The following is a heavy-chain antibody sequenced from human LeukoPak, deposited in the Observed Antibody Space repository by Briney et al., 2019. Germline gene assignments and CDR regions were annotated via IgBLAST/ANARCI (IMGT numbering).Heavy chain of an antibody. Sequence: GGSLRLSCAASGFTFTNYAMSWVRQAAGKGLEWVSAISGSGGTTYYADSVKGRFTISRDNSKNTLYLQTNSLRAEDTAIYYSAKRPGYSSSWYYFDYWGQGTLVTVSS. CDR3: AKRPGYSSSWYYFDY. D-gene: IGHD6-13*01. V-gene: IGHV3-23*01. CDR2: ISGSGGTT. J-gene: IGHJ4*02. CDR1: GFTFTNYA.